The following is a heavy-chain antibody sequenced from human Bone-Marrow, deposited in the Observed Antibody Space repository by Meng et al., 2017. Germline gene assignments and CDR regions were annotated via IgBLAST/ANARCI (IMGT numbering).Heavy chain of an antibody. CDR2: INPNSGGT. D-gene: IGHD6-13*01. Sequence: ASVKVSCKASGYTFTGYYMHWVRQAPGQGLEWMGRINPNSGGTNYAQKFQGRVTMTRDTSISTAYMELSSLRSEDTAVYYCARANREGYSSSWSWLGYYYYGMDVWGQGTTVTVSS. CDR1: GYTFTGYY. J-gene: IGHJ6*02. V-gene: IGHV1-2*06. CDR3: ARANREGYSSSWSWLGYYYYGMDV.